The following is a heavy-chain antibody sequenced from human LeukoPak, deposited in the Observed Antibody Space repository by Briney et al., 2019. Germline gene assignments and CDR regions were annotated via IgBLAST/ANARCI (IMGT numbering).Heavy chain of an antibody. J-gene: IGHJ4*02. Sequence: SETLSLTCTVSGYSISSGYYWGWIRQPPGKGLEWIGSIYHSGSTYYNPSLKSRVTISVDTSKNQFSLKLSSMTAADTAVYYCARVGIVGAYFDYWGQGTLVTVSS. CDR2: IYHSGST. CDR3: ARVGIVGAYFDY. D-gene: IGHD1-26*01. CDR1: GYSISSGYY. V-gene: IGHV4-38-2*02.